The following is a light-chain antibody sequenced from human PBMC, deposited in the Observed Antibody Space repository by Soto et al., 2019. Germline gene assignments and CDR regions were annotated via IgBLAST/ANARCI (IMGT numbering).Light chain of an antibody. CDR1: QSISSW. J-gene: IGKJ1*01. V-gene: IGKV1-5*03. CDR2: RAS. Sequence: DIQMTQSPSTLSASVGDRVTITCRASQSISSWLAWYQQKPGKTPKLLIYRASTSESGVPSRFSGSGSGTEFTLTISSLQPDDLATYYCQHYVSFSSWTFGQGTKVEVK. CDR3: QHYVSFSSWT.